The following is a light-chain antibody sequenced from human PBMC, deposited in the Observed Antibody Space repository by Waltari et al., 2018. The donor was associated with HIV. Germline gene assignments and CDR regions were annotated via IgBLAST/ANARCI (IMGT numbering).Light chain of an antibody. J-gene: IGLJ3*02. CDR3: AAWDDSLSGPV. Sequence: QSVLTQPASASGTTGPRVTFSCSGSSSNIGNNYVYWYQQPPGTAPKVLIYRPNQRPSGVPGRFSGSKSGTSASLAISGLRSEDEADYYCAAWDDSLSGPVFGGGTKVTVL. V-gene: IGLV1-47*01. CDR2: RPN. CDR1: SSNIGNNY.